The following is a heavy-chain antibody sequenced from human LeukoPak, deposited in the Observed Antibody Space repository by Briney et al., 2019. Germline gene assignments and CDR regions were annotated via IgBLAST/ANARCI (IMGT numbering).Heavy chain of an antibody. CDR2: IDPSDSYT. Sequence: GESLRISCKGSGYSFSSYWINWVRQMPGEGLEWMGRIDPSDSYTNYNPSFQGHVTISADKSISTAYLQWSSLTASDTAMYYCARHTISDYWGQGTQVTVSS. CDR1: GYSFSSYW. V-gene: IGHV5-10-1*01. D-gene: IGHD3-10*01. J-gene: IGHJ4*02. CDR3: ARHTISDY.